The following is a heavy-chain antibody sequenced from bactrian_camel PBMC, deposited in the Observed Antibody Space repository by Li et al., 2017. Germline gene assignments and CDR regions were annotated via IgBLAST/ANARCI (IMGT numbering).Heavy chain of an antibody. Sequence: DVQLVESGGGLVRPGGSLRLSCAASGFTFSSYAMSWVRQAPGKGLEWVSVINSGGGKTYYADSVKGRFTISQDNAKNSLYLQMNSLKPEDTGIHYCAAELDFGFCSSLLFSSWGQGTQVTVS. D-gene: IGHD2*01. V-gene: IGHV3S31*01. CDR3: AAELDFGFCSSLLFSS. J-gene: IGHJ4*01. CDR2: INSGGGKT. CDR1: GFTFSSYA.